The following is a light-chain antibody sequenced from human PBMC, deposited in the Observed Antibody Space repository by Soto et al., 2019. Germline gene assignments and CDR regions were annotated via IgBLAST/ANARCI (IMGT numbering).Light chain of an antibody. J-gene: IGLJ3*02. Sequence: QSALTQPASASGSPGQSITISCTGTSSDVGAYNYVSWYQQLPDKAPKLMIYDVTYRPSGVSNRFSGSKSGNTASLTISGLQAEDEADYFCSSYTTSSTLVFGGGTKLTVL. V-gene: IGLV2-14*03. CDR2: DVT. CDR1: SSDVGAYNY. CDR3: SSYTTSSTLV.